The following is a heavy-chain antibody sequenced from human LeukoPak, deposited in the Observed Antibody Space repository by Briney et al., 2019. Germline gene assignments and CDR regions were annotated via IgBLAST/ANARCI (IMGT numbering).Heavy chain of an antibody. D-gene: IGHD1-1*01. CDR2: ISAYNGNT. CDR1: GYTFTSYG. J-gene: IGHJ4*02. CDR3: ARDRGRVQTENFDY. V-gene: IGHV1-18*01. Sequence: ASVKVSCKASGYTFTSYGTSWVRQAPGQGLEWMGWISAYNGNTNYAQKLQGRVTMTTDTSTSTAYMELRSLRSDDTAVYYCARDRGRVQTENFDYWGQGTLVTVSS.